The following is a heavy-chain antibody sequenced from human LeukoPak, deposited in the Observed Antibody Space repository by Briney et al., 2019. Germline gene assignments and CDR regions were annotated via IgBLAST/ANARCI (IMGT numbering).Heavy chain of an antibody. CDR2: INHSGST. V-gene: IGHV4-39*07. Sequence: SETLSLTCTVSGGSISSGGYYWSWIRQPPGKGLEWIGEINHSGSTNYNPSLKSRVTISVDTSKNQFSLKLSSVTAADTAVYYCAREEEYVAAAGSGDYWGQGTLVTVSS. J-gene: IGHJ4*02. CDR3: AREEEYVAAAGSGDY. CDR1: GGSISSGGYY. D-gene: IGHD6-13*01.